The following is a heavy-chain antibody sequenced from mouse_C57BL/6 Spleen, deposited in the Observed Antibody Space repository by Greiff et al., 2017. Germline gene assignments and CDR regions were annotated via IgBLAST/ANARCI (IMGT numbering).Heavy chain of an antibody. CDR1: GYSFTDYN. D-gene: IGHD1-1*01. Sequence: VQLKQSGPELVKPGASVKISCKASGYSFTDYNMNWVKQSNGKSLEWIGVINPNYGTTSYNQKFKGKATLTVDQSSSTAYMQLNSLTSEDSAVYYCAREGYYGSSGYWYFDVWGTGTTVTVSS. V-gene: IGHV1-39*01. CDR3: AREGYYGSSGYWYFDV. J-gene: IGHJ1*03. CDR2: INPNYGTT.